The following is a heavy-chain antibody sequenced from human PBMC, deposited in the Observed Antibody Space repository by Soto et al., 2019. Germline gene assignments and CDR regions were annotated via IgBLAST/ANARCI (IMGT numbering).Heavy chain of an antibody. Sequence: ASVKVSCKASGYTFTGYYMHWVRQAPGQGLEWMGWINPNSGGTNYAQKFQGWVTMTRDTSISTAYMELSRLRSDDTAVYYCARDLMVRGVISYYYYYGMDVWGQGTTVTVSS. V-gene: IGHV1-2*04. D-gene: IGHD3-10*01. J-gene: IGHJ6*02. CDR2: INPNSGGT. CDR1: GYTFTGYY. CDR3: ARDLMVRGVISYYYYYGMDV.